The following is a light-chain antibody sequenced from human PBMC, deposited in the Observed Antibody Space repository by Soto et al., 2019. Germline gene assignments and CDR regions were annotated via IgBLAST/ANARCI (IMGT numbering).Light chain of an antibody. J-gene: IGLJ2*01. CDR1: TSNIGAGYD. V-gene: IGLV1-40*01. CDR2: ANT. CDR3: QSYDSGLSGSI. Sequence: QSVLTHPPSVSVAPGQRVTISCSGNTSNIGAGYDVHWYQLLPGTAPKLLIYANTDRPSGVPDRFSGSKSGTSASLAITGLQAEDESDCYCQSYDSGLSGSIFGGGTKLTVL.